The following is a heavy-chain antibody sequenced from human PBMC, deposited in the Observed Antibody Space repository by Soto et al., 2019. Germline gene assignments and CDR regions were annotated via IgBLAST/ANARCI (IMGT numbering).Heavy chain of an antibody. J-gene: IGHJ6*02. CDR2: INHSGST. V-gene: IGHV4-34*01. D-gene: IGHD6-19*01. Sequence: SETLSLTCAVYGGSFSGYYWSWIRQPPGKGLEWIGEINHSGSTNYNPPLKSRVTISVDTSKNQFSLKLSSVTAADTAVYYCARPKQWLPRDGMDVWGQGTTVTVSS. CDR3: ARPKQWLPRDGMDV. CDR1: GGSFSGYY.